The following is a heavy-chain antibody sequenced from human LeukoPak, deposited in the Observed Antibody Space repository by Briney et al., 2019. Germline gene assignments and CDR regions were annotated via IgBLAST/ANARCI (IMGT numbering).Heavy chain of an antibody. Sequence: SETLSLTCAVYGGSLSGYYWSWIRQPPGKGLEWIGEINHSGTTNYNPSLKSRVTMSVDTSKNRFYLKLSSVTAADTAVYYCARQGSGSSYYYYTFPYWGQGTLVTVSS. J-gene: IGHJ4*02. V-gene: IGHV4-34*01. CDR3: ARQGSGSSYYYYTFPY. D-gene: IGHD1-26*01. CDR1: GGSLSGYY. CDR2: INHSGTT.